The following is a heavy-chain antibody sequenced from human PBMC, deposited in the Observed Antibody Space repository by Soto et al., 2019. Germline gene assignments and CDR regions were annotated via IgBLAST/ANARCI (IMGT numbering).Heavy chain of an antibody. CDR1: GGSIISSSYY. V-gene: IGHV4-39*01. CDR2: IYYSGST. CDR3: ARRLIGSNYSPYYYGMDV. J-gene: IGHJ6*02. D-gene: IGHD4-4*01. Sequence: SETLSLTCTVSGGSIISSSYYFCCIRQPPGNGLELIGSIYYSGSTYYNPSLKSRVTISVDTSKNQFSLKLSSVTAADTAVYYCARRLIGSNYSPYYYGMDVWGQGTTVTV.